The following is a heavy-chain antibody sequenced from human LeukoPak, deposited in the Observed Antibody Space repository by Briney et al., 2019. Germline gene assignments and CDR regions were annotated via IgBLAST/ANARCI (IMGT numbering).Heavy chain of an antibody. CDR3: TTDWIGPGYCSSSSCFGY. J-gene: IGHJ4*02. CDR1: GFTFSIYA. D-gene: IGHD2-2*03. Sequence: GGSLRLSCAASGFTFSIYAMHWVRQAPGKGLEWVSTITSTTSSTSYADSVKGRFTISRDNSKRTLYLQMNSLKTEDTAVYYCTTDWIGPGYCSSSSCFGYWGQGTLVTVSS. V-gene: IGHV3-23*01. CDR2: ITSTTSST.